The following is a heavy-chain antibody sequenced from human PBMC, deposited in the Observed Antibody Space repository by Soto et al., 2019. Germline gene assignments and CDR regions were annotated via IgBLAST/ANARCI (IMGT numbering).Heavy chain of an antibody. D-gene: IGHD5-12*01. CDR1: GYSFTSCL. CDR2: IYPGDSDT. Sequence: PGESLKISWKGCGYSFTSCLIGWVRQMPGKGLEWMGIIYPGDSDTRYSPSFQGQVTISADKSISTAYRQWSGLKASDTAMYYCAWKVATIHDDAFDIWGQGRMVTVSS. J-gene: IGHJ3*02. V-gene: IGHV5-51*01. CDR3: AWKVATIHDDAFDI.